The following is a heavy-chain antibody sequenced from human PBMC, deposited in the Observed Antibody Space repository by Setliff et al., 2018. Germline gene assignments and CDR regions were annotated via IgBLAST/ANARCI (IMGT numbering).Heavy chain of an antibody. Sequence: KPSETLSLTCTVSGGSISTSSHHWVWIRQSPGKGLEWIGTIYSSGTTYYNLSLKSRVTISLDTPKSQFSLNLGSVTAADTAVYYCTRRPRGRAAFDIWGQGTMVTVSS. D-gene: IGHD3-10*01. CDR2: IYSSGTT. J-gene: IGHJ3*02. CDR3: TRRPRGRAAFDI. V-gene: IGHV4-39*01. CDR1: GGSISTSSHH.